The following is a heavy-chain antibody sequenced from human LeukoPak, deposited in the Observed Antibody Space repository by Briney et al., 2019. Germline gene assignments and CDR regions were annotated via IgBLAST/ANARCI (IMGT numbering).Heavy chain of an antibody. CDR3: AIRNSITIFGVVPPNWFDP. D-gene: IGHD3-3*01. V-gene: IGHV1-24*01. CDR2: FDPEDGET. J-gene: IGHJ5*02. CDR1: GYILTELS. Sequence: ASVKVSCKVSGYILTELSMHWVRQAPGKGLEWIGGFDPEDGETIYAQKFQGRVTMTEDTSTDTAYMELSSLRSEDTAVYYCAIRNSITIFGVVPPNWFDPWGQGTLVTVSS.